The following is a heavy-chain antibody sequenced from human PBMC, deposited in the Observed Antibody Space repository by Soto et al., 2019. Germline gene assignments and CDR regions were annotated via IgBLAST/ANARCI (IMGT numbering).Heavy chain of an antibody. J-gene: IGHJ6*02. V-gene: IGHV1-69*01. CDR3: ARGWISPLPLHLDV. CDR1: GGSFSSYA. CDR2: IVPIFRTT. Sequence: QVQLVQSGSEVKKPGSSVKVSCKASGGSFSSYAISWVRQAPGQGLEWMGGIVPIFRTTNYAQKFQGSVTITADVSTSTAYMELSSLRAEDTAVYYCARGWISPLPLHLDVSGQGTTVTVSS. D-gene: IGHD5-12*01.